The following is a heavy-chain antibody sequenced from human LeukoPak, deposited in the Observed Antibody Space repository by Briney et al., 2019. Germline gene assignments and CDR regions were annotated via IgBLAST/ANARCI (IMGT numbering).Heavy chain of an antibody. Sequence: SETLSLTCAVYGGSFSGYYWSWIRQPPGKGLEWIGEINHSGSTNYNPSLKSRVTISVDTSKNQFSLKLSSVTAVDTAVYYCARGRRVYYYYYMDVWGKGTTVTVSS. CDR2: INHSGST. CDR1: GGSFSGYY. J-gene: IGHJ6*03. V-gene: IGHV4-34*01. D-gene: IGHD5-12*01. CDR3: ARGRRVYYYYYMDV.